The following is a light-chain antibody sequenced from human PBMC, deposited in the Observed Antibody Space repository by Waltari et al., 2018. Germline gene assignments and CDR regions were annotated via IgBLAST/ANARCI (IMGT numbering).Light chain of an antibody. CDR2: EVI. CDR1: RSDIGSNKF. V-gene: IGLV2-23*02. J-gene: IGLJ2*01. CDR3: SSYAAGSSLVL. Sequence: QSALSQPASVSGSLGQSITISCTGTRSDIGSNKFVSWYQQHPGKAPKLIIYEVIKRPSGISDRFSLSKSGNTSSLTISGLQAEDEADYYCSSYAAGSSLVLFGGGTKLTVL.